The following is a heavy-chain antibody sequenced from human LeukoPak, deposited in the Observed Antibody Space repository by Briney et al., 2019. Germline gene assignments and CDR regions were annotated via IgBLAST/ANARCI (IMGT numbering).Heavy chain of an antibody. CDR1: GFTFRSQR. J-gene: IGHJ5*02. D-gene: IGHD3-22*01. V-gene: IGHV3-7*01. CDR2: INQDGGED. CDR3: ATWLHGSGYWFDP. Sequence: EGSLRLSCAGSGFTFRSQRMCWASEAPGKGLEWVAHINQDGGEDGYVDSAEGPFTSSRDNAKNSLYLQMNSLRPEDTAVYYCATWLHGSGYWFDPWGQGTLVTVSS.